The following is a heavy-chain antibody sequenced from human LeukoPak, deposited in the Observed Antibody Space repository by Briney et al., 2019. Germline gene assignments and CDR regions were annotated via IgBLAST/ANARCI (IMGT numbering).Heavy chain of an antibody. CDR1: GGSISSYY. Sequence: PSETLSLTCTVSGGSISSYYWSWIRQPPGKGLEWIGYIYYSGSTNYNPSLKSRVTISVDTSKNQFSLKLSSVTAADTAVYYCARLPIWFGESHSPWGQGTLVTVSS. D-gene: IGHD3-10*01. CDR3: ARLPIWFGESHSP. J-gene: IGHJ5*02. V-gene: IGHV4-59*01. CDR2: IYYSGST.